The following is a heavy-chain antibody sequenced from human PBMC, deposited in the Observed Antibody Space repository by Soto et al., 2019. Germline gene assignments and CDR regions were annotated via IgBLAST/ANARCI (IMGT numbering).Heavy chain of an antibody. CDR2: ISSSSSYI. Sequence: PGGSLRLSCAASGFTFSTYGMHWVRQAPGKGLEWVSAISSSSSYIYYADSVKGRFTISRDNAKKSLYLQMNSLRAEDTAVYYCARSRVGAFDIWGQGTMVTVSS. J-gene: IGHJ3*02. CDR3: ARSRVGAFDI. CDR1: GFTFSTYG. V-gene: IGHV3-21*01.